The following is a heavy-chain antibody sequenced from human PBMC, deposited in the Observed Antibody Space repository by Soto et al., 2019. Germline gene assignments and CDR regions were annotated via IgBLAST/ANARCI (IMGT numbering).Heavy chain of an antibody. CDR1: GFTFSNYE. V-gene: IGHV3-48*03. Sequence: PGGSLRLSCEASGFTFSNYEMNWVRQAPGKGLEWVSYISNSGSTTYYAGSVKGRFTISRDNAKNSLYLQMNGLRAEDTGVYYCARAYDSSSRYYYYTMDVWGQGTRSPSP. D-gene: IGHD6-6*01. J-gene: IGHJ6*02. CDR3: ARAYDSSSRYYYYTMDV. CDR2: ISNSGSTT.